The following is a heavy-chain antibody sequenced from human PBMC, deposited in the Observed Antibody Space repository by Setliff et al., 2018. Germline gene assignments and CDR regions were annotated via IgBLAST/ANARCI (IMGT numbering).Heavy chain of an antibody. V-gene: IGHV4-39*01. CDR1: GGSISTDHYY. D-gene: IGHD5-12*01. CDR3: ARHYGGGYKHFDY. CDR2: IDYTGNT. J-gene: IGHJ4*02. Sequence: SETLSLTCTASGGSISTDHYYWGWIRQPPGKGLEWIGSIDYTGNTWHNPSLKSRVTISVDTSKNQFSLNLSSVTAADTAVYYYARHYGGGYKHFDYWGQGTLVTVSS.